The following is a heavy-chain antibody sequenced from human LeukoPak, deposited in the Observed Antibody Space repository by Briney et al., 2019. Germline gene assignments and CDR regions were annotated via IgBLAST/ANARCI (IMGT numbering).Heavy chain of an antibody. J-gene: IGHJ4*02. D-gene: IGHD5-12*01. CDR1: GGSISSGDYY. Sequence: SETLSLTCTVSGGSISSGDYYWSWIRQPPGKGLEWIGYIYYSGSTYYNPSLKSRVTISVDTSKNQFSLKLSSVTAADTAVYYCARAGGYDNLNFDYWGQGTLVTVSS. CDR3: ARAGGYDNLNFDY. V-gene: IGHV4-30-4*01. CDR2: IYYSGST.